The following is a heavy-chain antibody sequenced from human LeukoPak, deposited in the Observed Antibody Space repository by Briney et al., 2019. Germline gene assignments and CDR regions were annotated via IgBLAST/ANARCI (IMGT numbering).Heavy chain of an antibody. CDR1: GNTFAGYY. Sequence: ASVRVSCKASGNTFAGYYVHWVRQAPGQGLEWMGIINPSGGSTSYAQKFQGRVTMTRDMSTSTVYMELSSLRSEDTAVYYCARDSSGYHVGFDPWGQGTLVTVSS. D-gene: IGHD3-22*01. CDR2: INPSGGST. J-gene: IGHJ5*02. V-gene: IGHV1-46*01. CDR3: ARDSSGYHVGFDP.